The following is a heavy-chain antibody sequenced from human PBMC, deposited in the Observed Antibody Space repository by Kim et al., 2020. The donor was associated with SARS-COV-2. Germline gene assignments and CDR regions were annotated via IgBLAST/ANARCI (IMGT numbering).Heavy chain of an antibody. CDR3: ARFGLGGVYHYDYVWGSYLYYFEY. CDR1: GGSISSYY. CDR2: IYYSGST. V-gene: IGHV4-59*08. J-gene: IGHJ4*02. D-gene: IGHD3-16*02. Sequence: SETLSLTCTVSGGSISSYYWSWIRQPPGKGLEWIGYIYYSGSTNYNPSLKSRVTISVDTSKNQFSLKLSSVTAADTAVYYCARFGLGGVYHYDYVWGSYLYYFEYWGQGTLVTVSS.